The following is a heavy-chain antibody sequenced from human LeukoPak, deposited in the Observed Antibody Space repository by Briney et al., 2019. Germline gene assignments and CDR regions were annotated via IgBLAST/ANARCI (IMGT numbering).Heavy chain of an antibody. CDR1: GGTFSSYA. J-gene: IGHJ5*02. D-gene: IGHD3-10*01. CDR3: ARSSDYGSGTGTA. CDR2: IIPILGIA. Sequence: SVKVSCKASGGTFSSYAISWVRQAPGQGLEWMGRIIPILGIANYAQKFQGRVTITADKSTSTAYMELSSLRSEDTAVYYCARSSDYGSGTGTAWGQGTLVTVSS. V-gene: IGHV1-69*04.